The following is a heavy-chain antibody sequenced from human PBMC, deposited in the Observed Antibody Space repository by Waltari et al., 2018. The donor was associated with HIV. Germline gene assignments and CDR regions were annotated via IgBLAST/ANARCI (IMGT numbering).Heavy chain of an antibody. CDR2: INCDGSST. D-gene: IGHD3-22*01. Sequence: EVQLVESGGGLVQPGGSLRLSCAASGFTFSSYWMHWVRQAPGKGLVWVSRINCDGSSTSYADSVKGRFTISRDNAQNTLYLQMNSLRAEDTAVYYCARVDSSGYYSGSAFDIWGQGTMVTVSS. CDR3: ARVDSSGYYSGSAFDI. CDR1: GFTFSSYW. V-gene: IGHV3-74*01. J-gene: IGHJ3*02.